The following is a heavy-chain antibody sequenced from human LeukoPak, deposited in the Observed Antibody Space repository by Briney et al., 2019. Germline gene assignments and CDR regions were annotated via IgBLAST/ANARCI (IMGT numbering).Heavy chain of an antibody. D-gene: IGHD6-19*01. V-gene: IGHV3-33*01. J-gene: IGHJ3*02. CDR1: GFTFSSYG. Sequence: GGSLRLSCAASGFTFSSYGMHWVRQAPGKGLEWGAVIWYDGSNKYYADSVKGRFTISRDNSKNTLYLQMNSLRAEDTAVYYCARGIAVAAPGPAFDIWGQGTMVTVSS. CDR3: ARGIAVAAPGPAFDI. CDR2: IWYDGSNK.